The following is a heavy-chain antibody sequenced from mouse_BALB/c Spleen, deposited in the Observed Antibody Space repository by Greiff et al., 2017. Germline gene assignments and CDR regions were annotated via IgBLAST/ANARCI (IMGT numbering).Heavy chain of an antibody. CDR2: ISSGSSTI. V-gene: IGHV5-17*02. Sequence: DVHLVESGGGLVQPGGSRKLSCAASGFTFSSFGMHWVRQAPEKGLEWVAYISSGSSTIYYADTVKGRFTISRDNPKNTLFLQMTSLRSEDTAMYYCARVTGTGYDMDCWGQGTSVTVSS. CDR3: ARVTGTGYDMDC. D-gene: IGHD4-1*01. J-gene: IGHJ4*01. CDR1: GFTFSSFG.